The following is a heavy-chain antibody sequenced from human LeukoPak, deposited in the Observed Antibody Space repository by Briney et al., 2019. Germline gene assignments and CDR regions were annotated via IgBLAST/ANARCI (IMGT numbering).Heavy chain of an antibody. Sequence: GGSLRLSYAASGFTFSTYSMNWVRQAPGKGLEWVSSISSSSSYIYYADSVKGRFTISRDDAKNTVYLQMNSLRAEDTAVYYCATVFDFWGQGTLVTVSS. CDR3: ATVFDF. V-gene: IGHV3-21*01. CDR2: ISSSSSYI. CDR1: GFTFSTYS. J-gene: IGHJ5*01.